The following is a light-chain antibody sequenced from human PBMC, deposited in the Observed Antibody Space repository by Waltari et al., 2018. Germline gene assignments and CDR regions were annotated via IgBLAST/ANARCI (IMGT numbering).Light chain of an antibody. V-gene: IGKV1-39*01. CDR3: QQRYSTLSIT. CDR2: AAA. Sequence: DIQMTQSPSSLSASVGDRVTITCRASQSSSSYLNWYQQKPGKAAKLLIYAAASLQSGVPSTFSGSGSSTDFTLPISSLQPADYATYYCQQRYSTLSITFGQGTRLEIK. J-gene: IGKJ5*01. CDR1: QSSSSY.